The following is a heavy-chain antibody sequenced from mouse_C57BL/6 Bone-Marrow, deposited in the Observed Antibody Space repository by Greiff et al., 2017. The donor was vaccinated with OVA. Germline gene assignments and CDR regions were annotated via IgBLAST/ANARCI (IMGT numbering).Heavy chain of an antibody. Sequence: EVQGVESGGGLVKPGGSLKLSCAASGFTFSSYAMSWVRQTPEKRLEWVATISDGGSYTYYPDNVKGRFTISRDNAKNNLYLQMSHLKSEDTAMYYGARYLWLRRPYAMDYWGQGTSVTVSS. CDR1: GFTFSSYA. CDR2: ISDGGSYT. V-gene: IGHV5-4*01. D-gene: IGHD2-2*01. J-gene: IGHJ4*01. CDR3: ARYLWLRRPYAMDY.